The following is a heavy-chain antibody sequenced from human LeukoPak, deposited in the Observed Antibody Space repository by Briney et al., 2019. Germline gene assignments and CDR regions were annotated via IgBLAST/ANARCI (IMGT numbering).Heavy chain of an antibody. CDR2: IWYDGSNK. Sequence: GGSLRLSCAESGFTFSSYGMHWVREAPGKGVEWVAVIWYDGSNKYYADSVKGRFTISRDNSKNTLYLQMNSLRAEDTAVYYCAREGAPGSSGWYAGLDYWGQGTLVTVSS. V-gene: IGHV3-33*01. J-gene: IGHJ4*02. D-gene: IGHD6-19*01. CDR3: AREGAPGSSGWYAGLDY. CDR1: GFTFSSYG.